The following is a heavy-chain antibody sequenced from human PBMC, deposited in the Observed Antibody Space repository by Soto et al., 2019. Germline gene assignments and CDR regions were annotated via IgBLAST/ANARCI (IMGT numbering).Heavy chain of an antibody. CDR2: IGESGTTT. Sequence: EVQLLESGGGLVQPGGSLRLSCAASGFTFSSYAMKWVRQAPGKGLEWVSLIGESGTTTYYADSVKGRFTISRDNSGNMLFLEMYILRAEDTAVYYCARYIPGVRYYGMDVWGQGTTVTVSS. J-gene: IGHJ6*02. CDR3: ARYIPGVRYYGMDV. CDR1: GFTFSSYA. V-gene: IGHV3-23*01. D-gene: IGHD2-2*01.